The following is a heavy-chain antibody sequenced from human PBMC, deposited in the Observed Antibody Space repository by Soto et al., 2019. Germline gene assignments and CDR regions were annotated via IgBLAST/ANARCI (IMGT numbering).Heavy chain of an antibody. J-gene: IGHJ4*02. D-gene: IGHD6-13*01. V-gene: IGHV3-48*03. CDR3: ARDAPGLAAAGTFAY. Sequence: GGPLRLSCAASGFTFSSYEMNWVRQAPGKGLEWVSYISSSGSTIYYADSVKGRFTISRDNAKNSLYLQMNSLRAEDTAVYYCARDAPGLAAAGTFAYWGQGTLATASP. CDR2: ISSSGSTI. CDR1: GFTFSSYE.